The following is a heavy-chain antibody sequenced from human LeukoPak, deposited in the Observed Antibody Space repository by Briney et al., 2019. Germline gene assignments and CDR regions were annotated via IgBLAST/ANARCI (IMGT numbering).Heavy chain of an antibody. CDR1: GFTFSSYG. J-gene: IGHJ4*02. D-gene: IGHD2-2*01. CDR3: AKSGGYCSSTSCQAIDY. CDR2: ISYDGSNK. V-gene: IGHV3-30*18. Sequence: PGRSLRLSFAASGFTFSSYGMHWVRQAPGKGLEWVAVISYDGSNKYYADSVKGRFTISRDNSKNTLYLQMNSLRAEDTAVYYCAKSGGYCSSTSCQAIDYWGQGTLVTVSS.